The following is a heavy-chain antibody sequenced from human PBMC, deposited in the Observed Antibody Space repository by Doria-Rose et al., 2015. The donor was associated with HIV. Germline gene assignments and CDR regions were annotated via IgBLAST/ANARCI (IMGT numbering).Heavy chain of an antibody. V-gene: IGHV1-69*04. CDR2: IIPILDIA. Sequence: QVQLVQSGAEVKKPGSSVKVSCKTSGGTFSNYAIAWVRHAPGQGLELMGRIIPILDIANYAQRFQGRVTITADTSTTTVYMELRSLRSDDTAVYYCARDSSGYYQPNYFDYWGQGTLVTVSS. CDR3: ARDSSGYYQPNYFDY. D-gene: IGHD3-22*01. CDR1: GGTFSNYA. J-gene: IGHJ4*02.